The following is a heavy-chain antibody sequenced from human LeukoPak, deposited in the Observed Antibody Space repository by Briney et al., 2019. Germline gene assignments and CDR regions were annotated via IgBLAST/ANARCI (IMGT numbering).Heavy chain of an antibody. CDR1: GGSISSSSYY. Sequence: SETLSLTCTVSGGSISSSSYYWGWIRQPPGKGLEWIGSIYYSGSTFYNPSLKSRVTISVDTSKNQFSLKLSSVTAADTAVYYCARQKPIAARQIKVYYMDVGGKGTTVTVSS. V-gene: IGHV4-39*01. CDR3: ARQKPIAARQIKVYYMDV. CDR2: IYYSGST. D-gene: IGHD6-6*01. J-gene: IGHJ6*03.